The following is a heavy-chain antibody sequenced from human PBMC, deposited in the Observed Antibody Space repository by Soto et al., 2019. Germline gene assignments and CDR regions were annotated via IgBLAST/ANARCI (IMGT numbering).Heavy chain of an antibody. CDR2: IYHSGST. CDR1: GYSISSGYY. D-gene: IGHD4-4*01. CDR3: ARDVGTTVTFFDY. Sequence: SETLSLTCTVSGYSISSGYYWGWIRPPPGKGLEWIGSIYHSGSTYYNPSLKSRVTISVDTSKNQFSLKLSSVTAADTAVYYCARDVGTTVTFFDYWGQGTLVTVSS. V-gene: IGHV4-38-2*02. J-gene: IGHJ4*02.